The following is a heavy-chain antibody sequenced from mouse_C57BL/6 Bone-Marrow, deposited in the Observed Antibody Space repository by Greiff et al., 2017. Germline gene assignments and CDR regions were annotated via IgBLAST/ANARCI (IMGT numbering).Heavy chain of an antibody. D-gene: IGHD1-1*01. CDR3: ARHATVVAYYYAMDY. J-gene: IGHJ4*01. CDR2: ISNGGGST. CDR1: GFTFSDYY. V-gene: IGHV5-12*01. Sequence: EVMLVESGGGLVQPGGSLKLSCAASGFTFSDYYMYWVRQTPEKRLEWVAYISNGGGSTYYPDTVKGRFTISRDNAKNTLYLQMSRLKSEDTAMYYCARHATVVAYYYAMDYWGQGTSVTVSS.